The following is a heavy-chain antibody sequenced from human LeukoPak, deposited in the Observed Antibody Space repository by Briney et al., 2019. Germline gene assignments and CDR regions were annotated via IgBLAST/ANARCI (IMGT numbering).Heavy chain of an antibody. V-gene: IGHV3-7*03. CDR1: GFTFSSYW. CDR2: IKTDGSER. J-gene: IGHJ4*02. CDR3: VRVPPITTVRGVPSDY. D-gene: IGHD3-10*01. Sequence: GGSLRLPCAASGFTFSSYWMNWVRQAPGKGLEWVASIKTDGSERYYVGSVRGRFTISRDNAKNSLFLQMNSLRVDDTAVYFCVRVPPITTVRGVPSDYWGQGTLVTVSS.